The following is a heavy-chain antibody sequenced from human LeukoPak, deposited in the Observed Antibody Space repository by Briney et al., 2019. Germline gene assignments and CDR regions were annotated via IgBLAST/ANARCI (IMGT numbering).Heavy chain of an antibody. V-gene: IGHV1-18*01. J-gene: IGHJ3*02. D-gene: IGHD6-13*01. CDR2: ISAYNGNT. CDR3: ARDLAAAGLGDAFDI. CDR1: GYTFTSYG. Sequence: ASVKVSCKAPGYTFTSYGIIWVRQAPGQGLEWMGWISAYNGNTNYAQKLQGRVTMTTDTSTSTAYMELRSLRSDDTAVYYCARDLAAAGLGDAFDIWGQGTMVTVSS.